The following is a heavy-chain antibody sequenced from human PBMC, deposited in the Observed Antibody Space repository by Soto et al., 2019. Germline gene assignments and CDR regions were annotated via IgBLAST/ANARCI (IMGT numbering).Heavy chain of an antibody. D-gene: IGHD7-27*01. J-gene: IGHJ4*02. V-gene: IGHV5-51*03. CDR3: ARRAGKLGAPDS. CDR2: IYPGDSDS. CDR1: GYPFANYW. Sequence: EVQLVQSGGEVRKPGESLKISCKGSGYPFANYWIVWVRQMPGKGLELMGMIYPGDSDSRYSPSFQGQVTISADKSINTAYLQLISLKASDTAMYYCARRAGKLGAPDSWGQGTQVTVSS.